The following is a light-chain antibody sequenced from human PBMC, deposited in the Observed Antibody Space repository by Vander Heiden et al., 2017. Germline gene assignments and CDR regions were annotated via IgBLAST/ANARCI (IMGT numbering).Light chain of an antibody. CDR1: SSDVGGYNY. J-gene: IGLJ1*01. Sequence: QSALTQPASVSGSPGQSITISCTGTSSDVGGYNYVSWYQQHPGNPTILVVVDVSNLPSGVSNLFSGFKPCNTVSPTISGLQAEDEADYYCSSYKSSSTLLVVGTWTKVTVL. V-gene: IGLV2-14*01. CDR2: DVS. CDR3: SSYKSSSTLLV.